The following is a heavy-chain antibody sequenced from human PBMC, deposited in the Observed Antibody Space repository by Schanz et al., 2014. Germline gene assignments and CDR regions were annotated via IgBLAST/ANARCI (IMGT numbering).Heavy chain of an antibody. CDR1: GFTFSSYA. Sequence: QEQLVESGGGLVQPGGSLRLSCAASGFTFSSYAMHWVRQAPGKGLEWVALISNDGSIKYYADSVEGRFTISRDNSRNTLYLQMNSLRTEDTAVYYCASPSGYSDYGTYFDFWGQGTLVTVSS. V-gene: IGHV3-30-3*01. CDR3: ASPSGYSDYGTYFDF. J-gene: IGHJ4*02. CDR2: ISNDGSIK. D-gene: IGHD5-12*01.